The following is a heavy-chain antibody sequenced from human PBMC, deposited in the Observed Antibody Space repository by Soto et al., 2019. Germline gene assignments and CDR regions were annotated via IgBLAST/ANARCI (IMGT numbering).Heavy chain of an antibody. V-gene: IGHV3-23*01. CDR1: GFTFSRYA. CDR2: IRGSGART. D-gene: IGHD1-1*01. Sequence: EVQLLESGGGLVQPGGSLRLSCAASGFTFSRYAMSWVRQAPGKGLEWVSAIRGSGARTYYADSVKGRFTISRDNSEDTLYVQMNSLGAEDTALYYCAIDARSNWDTGQYIDAFDIWGQGTMVTVSS. CDR3: AIDARSNWDTGQYIDAFDI. J-gene: IGHJ3*02.